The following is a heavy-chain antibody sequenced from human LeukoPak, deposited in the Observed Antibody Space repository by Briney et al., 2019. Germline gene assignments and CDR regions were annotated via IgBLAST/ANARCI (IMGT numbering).Heavy chain of an antibody. Sequence: SETLSLTCAVYGGSFSGYYWSWIRQPPGKGLEWIGEINHSGSTNYNPSLKSRVTISVDTSKNQFSLKLSSVTAADTAVYYCARVIGYQLLERQEYYYGMDVWGQGTTVTVSS. CDR1: GGSFSGYY. V-gene: IGHV4-34*01. D-gene: IGHD2-2*01. CDR2: INHSGST. CDR3: ARVIGYQLLERQEYYYGMDV. J-gene: IGHJ6*02.